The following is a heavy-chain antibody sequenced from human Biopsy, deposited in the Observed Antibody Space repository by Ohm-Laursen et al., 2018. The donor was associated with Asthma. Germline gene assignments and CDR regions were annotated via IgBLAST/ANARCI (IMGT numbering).Heavy chain of an antibody. CDR2: IDPSDSHT. Sequence: GDSLRISCKGSGDSFTNYWINWVRQRPGKGLEWRGRIDPSDSHTNYSPSFQGHVIISADKSISTAFLQWSSLKASDTAMYYCARQGVGYCSSNICQGYNGMDVWGLGTPVTVSS. CDR3: ARQGVGYCSSNICQGYNGMDV. CDR1: GDSFTNYW. V-gene: IGHV5-10-1*01. J-gene: IGHJ6*02. D-gene: IGHD2-2*01.